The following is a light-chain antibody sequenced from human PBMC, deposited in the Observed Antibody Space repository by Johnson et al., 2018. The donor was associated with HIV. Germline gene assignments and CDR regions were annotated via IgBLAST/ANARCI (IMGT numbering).Light chain of an antibody. Sequence: QSVLTQPPSVSAAPGQKVTISCSGSNSNIGNNYVSWYQQLPGTAPKLLIYDNNKRPSGIPDRFSGSKSGTSATLGITGLQTGDEADYYCGTWDSSLSASYVVGTGTKVTVL. CDR2: DNN. J-gene: IGLJ1*01. CDR3: GTWDSSLSASYV. V-gene: IGLV1-51*01. CDR1: NSNIGNNY.